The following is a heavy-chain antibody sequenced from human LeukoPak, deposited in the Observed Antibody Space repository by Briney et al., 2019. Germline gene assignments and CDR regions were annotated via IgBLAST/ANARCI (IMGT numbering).Heavy chain of an antibody. CDR3: TGPGGGGSHMAFDP. CDR2: ISGDGSNR. V-gene: IGHV3-74*01. CDR1: GFTFSSYA. D-gene: IGHD2-15*01. Sequence: HPGGSLRLSCAASGFTFSSYAMSWVRQSPGKGLVWVSCISGDGSNRRYADSVKGRFTISRDNAKDTLYLQLDSLRVEDTAVYYCTGPGGGGSHMAFDPWGQGTLVTVSS. J-gene: IGHJ5*02.